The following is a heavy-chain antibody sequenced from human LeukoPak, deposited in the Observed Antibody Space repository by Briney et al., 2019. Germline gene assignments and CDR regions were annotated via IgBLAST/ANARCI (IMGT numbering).Heavy chain of an antibody. D-gene: IGHD3-22*01. J-gene: IGHJ4*02. V-gene: IGHV3-7*03. CDR3: ARDVGYDSSGSYPYYFDY. CDR2: IKQDGGEK. CDR1: GFTLRSNS. Sequence: PGGSLRLSCAASGFTLRSNSMSWVRQAPGKGLEWVANIKQDGGEKHYVDSVQGRFTISRDNAKNSLYLQMNSLRAEDTAVYYCARDVGYDSSGSYPYYFDYWGLGTLVTVSS.